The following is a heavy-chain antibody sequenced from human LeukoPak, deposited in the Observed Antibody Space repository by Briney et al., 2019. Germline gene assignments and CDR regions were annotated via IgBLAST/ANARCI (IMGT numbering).Heavy chain of an antibody. V-gene: IGHV3-23*01. J-gene: IGHJ3*02. Sequence: GGSLRHSCAASGFTFSSFAISWVRQAPGKGLEWVSALSGSGTNTYFADSVKGRFTISRDNSKNTLYLQMNSLRVEDTAVYYCARWDYIGRGASDIWGQGTMVTVSS. D-gene: IGHD4-11*01. CDR3: ARWDYIGRGASDI. CDR1: GFTFSSFA. CDR2: LSGSGTNT.